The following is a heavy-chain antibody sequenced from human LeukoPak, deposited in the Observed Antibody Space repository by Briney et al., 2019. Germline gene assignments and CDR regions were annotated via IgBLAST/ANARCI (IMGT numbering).Heavy chain of an antibody. Sequence: GGSLRLSCAASGFTFSAYSMSWVRQTPGKGLEWLSYISTSSATIYYADSVKGRFTISRDNAKSSLYLQMHSLRAEDTAVYFCARGSAGSRYRPCDYWGQGTLVTVSS. CDR1: GFTFSAYS. CDR2: ISTSSATI. V-gene: IGHV3-48*01. CDR3: ARGSAGSRYRPCDY. D-gene: IGHD6-13*01. J-gene: IGHJ4*02.